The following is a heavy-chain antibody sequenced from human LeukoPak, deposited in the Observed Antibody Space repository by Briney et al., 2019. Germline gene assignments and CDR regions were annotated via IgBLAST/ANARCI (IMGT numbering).Heavy chain of an antibody. V-gene: IGHV4-39*07. CDR3: ARRGYSGYLNWFDP. CDR2: IYYSGST. D-gene: IGHD5-12*01. CDR1: GGSISSSSYY. Sequence: PSETLSLTCTVSGGSISSSSYYWGWIRQPPGKGLEWIGSIYYSGSTYYNPSLKSRVTISVDTSKNQFSLKLSSVTAADTAVYYCARRGYSGYLNWFDPWGQGTLVTVSS. J-gene: IGHJ5*02.